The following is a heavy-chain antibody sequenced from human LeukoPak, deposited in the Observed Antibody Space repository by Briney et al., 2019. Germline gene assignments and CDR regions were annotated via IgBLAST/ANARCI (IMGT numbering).Heavy chain of an antibody. V-gene: IGHV4-34*01. CDR2: INHSGST. J-gene: IGHJ6*03. D-gene: IGHD6-13*01. CDR1: GGSFSGYY. CDR3: ARGDQQLDTKYYFYSYYLDV. Sequence: SETLSLTCAVYGGSFSGYYWSWIRQPPGKGLEWIGEINHSGSTNYNPSLKSRVTISVDTSKNQFSLKLSSVTAADTAIYYCARGDQQLDTKYYFYSYYLDVWGKGTTVSVSS.